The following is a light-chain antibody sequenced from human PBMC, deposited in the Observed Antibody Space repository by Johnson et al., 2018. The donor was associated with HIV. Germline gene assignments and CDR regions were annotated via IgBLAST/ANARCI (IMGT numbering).Light chain of an antibody. CDR3: GAWDSSLSASYV. V-gene: IGLV1-51*01. J-gene: IGLJ1*01. CDR2: DNN. CDR1: SSNIGNNY. Sequence: QSVLTQPPSVSAAPGQKVTISCSGSSSNIGNNYVSWYQQLPGTAPKLLIYDNNKRPSGIPDRFSGSKSATSATLAITVLQTGDEADYYCGAWDSSLSASYVFGTGTKVTVL.